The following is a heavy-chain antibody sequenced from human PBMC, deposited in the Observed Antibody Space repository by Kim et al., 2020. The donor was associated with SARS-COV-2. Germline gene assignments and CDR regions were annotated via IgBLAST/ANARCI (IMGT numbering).Heavy chain of an antibody. D-gene: IGHD6-19*01. V-gene: IGHV1-69*01. CDR3: ARSGYSSGGRYYYGMDV. J-gene: IGHJ6*02. Sequence: FQGRVTLTADESTSTAYMELSSLRSEDTAVYYCARSGYSSGGRYYYGMDVWGQGTTVTVSS.